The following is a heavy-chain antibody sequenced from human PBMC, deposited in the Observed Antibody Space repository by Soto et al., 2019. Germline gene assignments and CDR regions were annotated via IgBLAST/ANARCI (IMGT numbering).Heavy chain of an antibody. CDR2: IYHSGTT. D-gene: IGHD3-10*01. Sequence: SETLSLTCAISGGSIISSNWCTWVRQPPGKGLEWIGDIYHSGTTNYNPSLNSRVTISLDKPKDHFSLKLTSVTAADTAVYYCGRAPGLVRGVRNWGQGTLVTVSS. CDR3: GRAPGLVRGVRN. V-gene: IGHV4-4*02. J-gene: IGHJ4*02. CDR1: GGSIISSNW.